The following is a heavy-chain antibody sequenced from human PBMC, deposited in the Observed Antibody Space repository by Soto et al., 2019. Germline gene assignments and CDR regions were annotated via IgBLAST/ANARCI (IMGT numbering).Heavy chain of an antibody. J-gene: IGHJ4*02. D-gene: IGHD3-22*01. CDR2: GSGSCGST. V-gene: IGHV3-23*01. Sequence: PGGSLRLSCAASGFTFSSYAMRWVCQAPGQGLEWVSAGSGSCGSTYYADSVMGRLTISRDNSKNTLYLQMNSLRAEDTAVYYCAKARHYYDSSGYYYFDYWGQGTLVTVSS. CDR3: AKARHYYDSSGYYYFDY. CDR1: GFTFSSYA.